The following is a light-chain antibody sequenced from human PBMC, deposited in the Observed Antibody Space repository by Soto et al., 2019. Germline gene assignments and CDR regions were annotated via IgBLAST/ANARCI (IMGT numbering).Light chain of an antibody. Sequence: EIVMTQSPATLSVSPGARATLSCRASQSVNSNLAWYQQTPGQAPRLLISGASTRATGIPARFSGSGSETEFTLTISSLQSEDFAVYYCQQYNNWWTFGQGTKVELK. V-gene: IGKV3-15*01. J-gene: IGKJ1*01. CDR1: QSVNSN. CDR2: GAS. CDR3: QQYNNWWT.